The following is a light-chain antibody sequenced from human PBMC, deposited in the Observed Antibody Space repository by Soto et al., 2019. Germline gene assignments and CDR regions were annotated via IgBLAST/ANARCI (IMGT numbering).Light chain of an antibody. V-gene: IGKV1-5*01. CDR3: QQYETFSGT. CDR2: DAS. CDR1: QSVSGW. J-gene: IGKJ1*01. Sequence: DIQMTQSPSTLSASVGDTVTVPCRASQSVSGWLAWYQQKPGEAPKILIYDASALPRGVPSRFIGSGAGTKCTRPIASLQPDDVETDDCQQYETFSGTFGPGTKVDIK.